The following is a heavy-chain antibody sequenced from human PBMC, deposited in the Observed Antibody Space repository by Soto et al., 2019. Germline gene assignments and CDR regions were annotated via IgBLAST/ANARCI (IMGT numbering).Heavy chain of an antibody. Sequence: GESLKISCKGSGYSFTSYWIGWVRQMPGKGLEWMGIIYPGDSDTRYSPSFQGQVTISADKSISTAYLQWSSLKASDTAMYYCASPLGTSKAGFLEWFHVVYWGQGTLVTVSS. V-gene: IGHV5-51*01. J-gene: IGHJ4*02. D-gene: IGHD3-3*01. CDR2: IYPGDSDT. CDR1: GYSFTSYW. CDR3: ASPLGTSKAGFLEWFHVVY.